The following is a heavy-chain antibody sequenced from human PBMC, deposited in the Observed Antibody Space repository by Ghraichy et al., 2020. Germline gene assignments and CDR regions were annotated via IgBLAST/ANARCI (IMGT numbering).Heavy chain of an antibody. CDR2: INHCGST. J-gene: IGHJ4*02. CDR3: ARHMEWLDDRDY. D-gene: IGHD3-3*01. V-gene: IGHV4-34*01. CDR1: GGSFSGYY. Sequence: SETLSLTCAVYGGSFSGYYWSWIRQPPGKGLEWIGEINHCGSTNYNPSLKSRVTISVDTSKNQFSLKLSSVTAADTAVYYCARHMEWLDDRDYWGQGTLVTVSS.